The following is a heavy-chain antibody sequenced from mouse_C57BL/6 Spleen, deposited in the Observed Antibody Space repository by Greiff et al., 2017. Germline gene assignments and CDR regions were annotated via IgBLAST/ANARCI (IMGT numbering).Heavy chain of an antibody. CDR2: IYPRDGST. V-gene: IGHV1-85*01. CDR3: AKRGGSGAMDY. Sequence: VQLQQSGPVLVKPGASVKLSCKASGYTFTSYAINWVKQRPGQGLEWIGWIYPRDGSTKYNEKVKGKATLTVDTSSSTAYMELHSLTSEDSAVYFCAKRGGSGAMDYWGQGTSVTVSS. CDR1: GYTFTSYA. D-gene: IGHD1-1*01. J-gene: IGHJ4*01.